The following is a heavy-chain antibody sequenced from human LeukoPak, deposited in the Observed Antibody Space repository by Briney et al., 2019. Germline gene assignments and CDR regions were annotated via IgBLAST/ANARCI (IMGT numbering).Heavy chain of an antibody. V-gene: IGHV3-66*01. D-gene: IGHD6-19*01. J-gene: IGHJ4*02. CDR3: ARSLGWYEGYFDY. CDR2: IYSGGST. Sequence: GGSLRLSCAASGLTVSSNYMSWVRQAPGKGLEWVSVIYSGGSTYYADSVKGRFTISRDNSKNTLYLQMNSLRAEDTAVYYCARSLGWYEGYFDYWGQGTLVTVSS. CDR1: GLTVSSNY.